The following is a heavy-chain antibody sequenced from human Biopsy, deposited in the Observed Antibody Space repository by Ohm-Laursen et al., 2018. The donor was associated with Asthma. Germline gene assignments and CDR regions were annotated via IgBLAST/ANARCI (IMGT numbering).Heavy chain of an antibody. CDR2: INPNSGDT. V-gene: IGHV1-2*06. CDR1: GYTFTDYS. D-gene: IGHD7-27*01. Sequence: GASVKVSCNASGYTFTDYSIHWVRQAPGQGLEWMGRINPNSGDTKYAQRFQGRVTVTRDRSISTAYMELSSLRSDDTAVYYCARGSKIGRPRLVFNWVRTDYYYSLDVWGQGTTVTVSS. CDR3: ARGSKIGRPRLVFNWVRTDYYYSLDV. J-gene: IGHJ6*02.